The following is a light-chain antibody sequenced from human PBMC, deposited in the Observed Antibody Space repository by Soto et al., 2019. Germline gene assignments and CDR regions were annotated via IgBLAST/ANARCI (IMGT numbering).Light chain of an antibody. V-gene: IGKV3-20*01. J-gene: IGKJ1*01. CDR2: GAS. CDR3: QQYGSSPWT. CDR1: QSVSSSY. Sequence: EIVLTQSPGTLSLSPGERATLSCRASQSVSSSYLAWYQQKPGQAPRPLIYGASSRAIGIPDRFSGSGSGTDFTLTISRLEPEDFAAYYCQQYGSSPWTFGQGTKV.